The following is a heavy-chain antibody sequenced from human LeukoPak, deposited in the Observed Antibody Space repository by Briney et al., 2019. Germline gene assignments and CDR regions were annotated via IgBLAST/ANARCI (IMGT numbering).Heavy chain of an antibody. CDR2: IFYSGST. CDR3: ARRDSSGYYSA. J-gene: IGHJ4*02. V-gene: IGHV4-39*07. CDR1: GGSISSTSYY. Sequence: SETLSLTCTVSGGSISSTSYYWGWIRQPPGKGLEWIGTIFYSGSTNYNPSLKSRVTISVDTSKNQFSLKLSSVTAADTAVFYCARRDSSGYYSAWGQGTLVTVSS. D-gene: IGHD3-22*01.